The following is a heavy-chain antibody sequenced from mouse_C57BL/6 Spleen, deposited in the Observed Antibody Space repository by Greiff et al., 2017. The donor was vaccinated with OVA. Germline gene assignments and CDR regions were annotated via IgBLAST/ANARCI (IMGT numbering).Heavy chain of an antibody. J-gene: IGHJ3*01. CDR3: AKVLDGSSLWFAY. CDR2: IWSGGST. D-gene: IGHD1-1*01. CDR1: GFSLTSYG. V-gene: IGHV2-4*01. Sequence: VQLQESGPGLVQPSQSLSITCTVSGFSLTSYGVHWVRQPPGKGLEWLGVIWSGGSTDYNAAFISRLSISKDNSKSQVFFKMNSLQADDTAIYYCAKVLDGSSLWFAYWGQGTLVTVSA.